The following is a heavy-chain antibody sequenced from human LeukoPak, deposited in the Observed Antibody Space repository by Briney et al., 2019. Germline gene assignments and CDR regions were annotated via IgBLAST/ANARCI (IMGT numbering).Heavy chain of an antibody. J-gene: IGHJ4*02. D-gene: IGHD4-17*01. CDR2: ISAYNGNT. CDR1: GYTFTSYG. CDR3: AREAPYGVRENYFDY. V-gene: IGHV1-18*01. Sequence: ASVKVSCKASGYTFTSYGISWVRQASGQGLEWMGWISAYNGNTNYAQKLQGRVTMTTDTSTSTAYMELRSLRSDDTAVYYCAREAPYGVRENYFDYWGQGTLVTVSS.